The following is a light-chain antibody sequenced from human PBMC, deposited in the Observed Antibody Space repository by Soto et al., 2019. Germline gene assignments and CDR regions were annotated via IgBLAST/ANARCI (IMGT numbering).Light chain of an antibody. CDR2: EVN. J-gene: IGLJ2*01. V-gene: IGLV2-14*01. CDR3: QSYDSSLSGVV. CDR1: SSDVGGYDY. Sequence: QSALTQPASVSGSPGQSITISCTGTSSDVGGYDYVSWHQQHPGKAPKLMIYEVNTRPSGVSNRFSGSKSGNTASLTISGLQAEDEADYYCQSYDSSLSGVVFGGGTKLTVL.